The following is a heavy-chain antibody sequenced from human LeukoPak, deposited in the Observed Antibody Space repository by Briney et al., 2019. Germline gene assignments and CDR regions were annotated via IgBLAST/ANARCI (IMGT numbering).Heavy chain of an antibody. V-gene: IGHV1-2*02. CDR1: GYTFTDYY. CDR3: AREYYDSSAYNQEAIDY. D-gene: IGHD3-22*01. CDR2: INPNSGGT. J-gene: IGHJ4*02. Sequence: PGASVKVSCKASGYTFTDYYMHWVRQAPGQGLEWLGWINPNSGGTNYAQKSQGRVTMTRDTSISTAYMELSRLRSDDTAVYYCAREYYDSSAYNQEAIDYWGQGTLVTVSS.